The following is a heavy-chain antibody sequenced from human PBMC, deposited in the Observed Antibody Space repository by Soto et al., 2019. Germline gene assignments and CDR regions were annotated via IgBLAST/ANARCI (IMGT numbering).Heavy chain of an antibody. V-gene: IGHV4-39*01. D-gene: IGHD2-15*01. CDR1: GGSISSNNYY. J-gene: IGHJ4*02. CDR3: AKVVVAATRHTDFDS. CDR2: IYYDGST. Sequence: LSLTCTVSGGSISSNNYYWAWIRQPPGKGLAWIASIYYDGSTYYNPSLKSRVTISIDTSKNQFSLRLRSVTAADTAIYYCAKVVVAATRHTDFDSWGQGTLVTVSS.